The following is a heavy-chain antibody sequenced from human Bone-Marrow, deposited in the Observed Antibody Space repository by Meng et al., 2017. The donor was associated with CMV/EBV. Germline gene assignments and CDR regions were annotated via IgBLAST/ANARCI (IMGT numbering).Heavy chain of an antibody. CDR3: AKDRGVVVAATMGY. D-gene: IGHD2-15*01. CDR1: GFTFSSYG. J-gene: IGHJ4*02. CDR2: IRYDGSNK. V-gene: IGHV3-30*02. Sequence: GGSLRLSCAASGFTFSSYGMHWVRQAPGKGLEWVAFIRYDGSNKYYADSVKGRFTISRDNSKNTLYLQMNSLRAEDTAVYYCAKDRGVVVAATMGYWGQGTLVTVSS.